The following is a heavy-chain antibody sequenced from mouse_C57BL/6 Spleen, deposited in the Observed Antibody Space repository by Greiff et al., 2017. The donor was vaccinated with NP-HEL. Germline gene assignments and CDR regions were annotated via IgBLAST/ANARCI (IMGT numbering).Heavy chain of an antibody. Sequence: VHVKQSGAELVRPGASVKLSCTASGFNIKDDYMHWVKQRPEQGLEWIGWIDPENGDTEYASKFQGKATITADTSSNTAYLQLSSLTSEDTAVYYCTSTVVGYWGQGTTLTVSS. D-gene: IGHD1-1*01. V-gene: IGHV14-4*01. CDR3: TSTVVGY. CDR1: GFNIKDDY. J-gene: IGHJ2*01. CDR2: IDPENGDT.